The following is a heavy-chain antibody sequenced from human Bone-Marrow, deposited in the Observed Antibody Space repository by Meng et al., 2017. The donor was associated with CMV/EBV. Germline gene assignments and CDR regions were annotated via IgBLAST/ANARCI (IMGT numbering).Heavy chain of an antibody. D-gene: IGHD3-3*01. CDR3: ARDRRWVFGVVIYPYGMDV. CDR2: INSDGSST. Sequence: GESLKISCAGSGFTFSSYWMSWVRQAPGKGLVWVSRINSDGSSTSYADSVKGRFTISRDNAKNTLYLQMNSLRAEDTAVYYCARDRRWVFGVVIYPYGMDVWGQGTTVTVSS. J-gene: IGHJ6*02. CDR1: GFTFSSYW. V-gene: IGHV3-74*01.